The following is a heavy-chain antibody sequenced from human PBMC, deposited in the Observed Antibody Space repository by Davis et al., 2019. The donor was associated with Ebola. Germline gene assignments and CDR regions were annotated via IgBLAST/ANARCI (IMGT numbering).Heavy chain of an antibody. D-gene: IGHD3-10*01. J-gene: IGHJ3*01. V-gene: IGHV3-74*01. CDR3: ARVDPYYLAGASDV. CDR2: ISTDGDTT. Sequence: GESLKISCAASGFTFSTYWMHWVRQAPGEGLVWVSRISTDGDTTDYAVSVKGRFTISRDNAKNTVYLQMNSLRVEDTAIYYCARVDPYYLAGASDVWGRGTLVAVSS. CDR1: GFTFSTYW.